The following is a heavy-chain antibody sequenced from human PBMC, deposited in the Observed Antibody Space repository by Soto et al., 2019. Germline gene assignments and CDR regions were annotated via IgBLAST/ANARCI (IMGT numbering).Heavy chain of an antibody. CDR2: ISSADT. D-gene: IGHD2-21*02. V-gene: IGHV3-74*01. CDR3: VRGTSDWPGIDY. J-gene: IGHJ1*01. CDR1: GFTFRISW. Sequence: EVQLVESGGGLVQPGGSLRLSCSASGFTFRISWMHWARQAPGKGLEWVSAISSADTDYADSVQGRFTLSSDNATNTLYLQLNILRAEDTSVSSCVRGTSDWPGIDYLGQGSLVTAS.